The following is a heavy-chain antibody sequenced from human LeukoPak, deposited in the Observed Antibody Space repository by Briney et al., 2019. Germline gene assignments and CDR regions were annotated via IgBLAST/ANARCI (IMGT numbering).Heavy chain of an antibody. CDR2: ISYDGSNK. Sequence: AGRSLRLSCAASGFTFSSYGMHWVRQAPGKGLEWVAVISYDGSNKYYADSVKGRFTISRDNSKNTLYLQMNSLRAEDTAVYYCAKDSGYYYDRDAFDIWGQGTMVTVSS. D-gene: IGHD3-22*01. CDR3: AKDSGYYYDRDAFDI. CDR1: GFTFSSYG. J-gene: IGHJ3*02. V-gene: IGHV3-30*18.